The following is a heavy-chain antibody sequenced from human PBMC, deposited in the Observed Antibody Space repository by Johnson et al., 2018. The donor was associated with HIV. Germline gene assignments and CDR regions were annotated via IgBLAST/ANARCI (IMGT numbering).Heavy chain of an antibody. D-gene: IGHD6-19*01. J-gene: IGHJ3*02. Sequence: VQLVESGGGVVRPGGSLRLSCAASGFTFDDYGMSWVRQAPGTGLEWVSFISGGEDDTYYADSVKGRFTISRDNSKTTLYLQMNSLRAEDTAVYYCARASHSSGWYGRLGDAFDIWGQGTMVTVSS. CDR2: ISGGEDDT. V-gene: IGHV3-23*04. CDR1: GFTFDDYG. CDR3: ARASHSSGWYGRLGDAFDI.